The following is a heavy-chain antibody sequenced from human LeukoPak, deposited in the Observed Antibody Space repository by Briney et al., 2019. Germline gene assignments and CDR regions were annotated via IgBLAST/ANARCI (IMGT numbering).Heavy chain of an antibody. CDR2: ISSSSSTI. CDR1: GFTFSSYE. Sequence: PGGSLRLSCAASGFTFSSYEMHWVRQAPGKGLEWVSYISSSSSTIYYADSVKGRFTISRDNAKNSLYLQMNSLRAEDTAVYYCAKGTDSSSWEAFDIWGQGTMVTVSS. D-gene: IGHD6-13*01. V-gene: IGHV3-48*03. J-gene: IGHJ3*02. CDR3: AKGTDSSSWEAFDI.